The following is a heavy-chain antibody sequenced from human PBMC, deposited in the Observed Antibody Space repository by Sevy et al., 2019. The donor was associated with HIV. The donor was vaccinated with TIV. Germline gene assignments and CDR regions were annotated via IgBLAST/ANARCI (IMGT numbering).Heavy chain of an antibody. Sequence: GGSLRLSCAASGFTFSSYGMHWVRQAPGKGLEWVAVIWYDGSNKYYADSVKGRFTISRDNSKNTLYLQMNSLRAEDTAVYYCARDVRVVRLWFGERNDAFDIWGQWTMVTDSS. CDR2: IWYDGSNK. CDR3: ARDVRVVRLWFGERNDAFDI. V-gene: IGHV3-33*01. J-gene: IGHJ3*02. D-gene: IGHD3-10*01. CDR1: GFTFSSYG.